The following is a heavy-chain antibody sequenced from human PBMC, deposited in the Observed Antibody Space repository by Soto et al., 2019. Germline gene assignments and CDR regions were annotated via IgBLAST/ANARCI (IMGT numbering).Heavy chain of an antibody. V-gene: IGHV1-46*03. CDR3: ARDWGYYGSGSTPWFQH. CDR2: INPSGGST. CDR1: GYTFTIDH. Sequence: ALVNLSCKTSGYTFTIDHIHCVRQAPGQGLEWMGIINPSGGSTSYAQKFQGRVTITRDTSTSTVYMELSSLRSEDTAVYYCARDWGYYGSGSTPWFQHWGQGTLVTVSS. D-gene: IGHD3-10*01. J-gene: IGHJ1*01.